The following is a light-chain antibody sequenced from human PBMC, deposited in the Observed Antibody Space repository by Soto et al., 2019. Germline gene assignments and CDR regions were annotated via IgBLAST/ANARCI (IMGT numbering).Light chain of an antibody. J-gene: IGLJ3*02. CDR2: DVT. V-gene: IGLV2-11*01. CDR3: CSYAGSYTLV. Sequence: QSALTKPRSVSGSPGQSVTISCAGTSSDVGAYNWVSWYQQHLGKVPKLIIYDVTRRPSGVPDRFSGSKSGNTASLTISGLQADDEADYYCCSYAGSYTLVFGGGTKVTVL. CDR1: SSDVGAYNW.